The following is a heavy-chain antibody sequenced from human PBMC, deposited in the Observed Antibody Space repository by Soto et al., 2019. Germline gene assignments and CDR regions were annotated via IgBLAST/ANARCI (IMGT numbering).Heavy chain of an antibody. Sequence: QVQLVESGGGLVKPGGSLRLSCAASGFTFSDYYMSWIRQAPGKGLEWVSYISSSSSYTNYADSVKGRFTISRDNAKNSLYLQMNSLRAEDTAVYYCARESIFGVVTAMDVWSQGTTVTVSS. D-gene: IGHD3-3*01. V-gene: IGHV3-11*06. CDR2: ISSSSSYT. J-gene: IGHJ6*02. CDR3: ARESIFGVVTAMDV. CDR1: GFTFSDYY.